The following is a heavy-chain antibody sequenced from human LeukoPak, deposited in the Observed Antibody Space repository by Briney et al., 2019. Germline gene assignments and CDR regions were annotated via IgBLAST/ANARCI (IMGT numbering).Heavy chain of an antibody. Sequence: SETLSLTCTVSGGSISSYYRSWIRQPPGKGLEWIGYIYYSGSTNYNPSLKSRVTISVDTSKNQFSLKLSSVTAADTAVYYCARHGRRPEFDYWGQGTLVTVSS. CDR2: IYYSGST. V-gene: IGHV4-59*08. CDR3: ARHGRRPEFDY. CDR1: GGSISSYY. J-gene: IGHJ4*02.